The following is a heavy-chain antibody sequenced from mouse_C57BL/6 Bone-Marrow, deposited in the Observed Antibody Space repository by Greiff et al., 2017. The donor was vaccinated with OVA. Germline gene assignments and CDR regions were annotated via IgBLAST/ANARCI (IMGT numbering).Heavy chain of an antibody. V-gene: IGHV1-54*01. CDR1: GYAFTNYL. CDR3: ARYYSTTYWYFDV. Sequence: QVQLQQSGAELVRPGTSVKVSCKASGYAFTNYLIEWVKQRPGQGLEWIGVIYPGSGGSNYNEKFKGKATLTADKSSSTAYMQLSRLTSEDSAVYFCARYYSTTYWYFDVWGTGTTVTVSS. D-gene: IGHD2-5*01. CDR2: IYPGSGGS. J-gene: IGHJ1*03.